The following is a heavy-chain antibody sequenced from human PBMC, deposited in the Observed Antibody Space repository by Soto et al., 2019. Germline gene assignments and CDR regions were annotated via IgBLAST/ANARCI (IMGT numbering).Heavy chain of an antibody. Sequence: QVTLKESGPVLVKPTETLTLTCTVSEFSFSNGKLGVSWIRQPPGKALEWLAHFFSSDKKSFSTSLKSRLSISRDSSKSQVVLTLTNMDPLDTGTYYCARIQPGDEGGYFDSWGQGTLVTVSS. CDR2: FFSSDKK. CDR1: EFSFSNGKLG. J-gene: IGHJ4*02. D-gene: IGHD7-27*01. V-gene: IGHV2-26*01. CDR3: ARIQPGDEGGYFDS.